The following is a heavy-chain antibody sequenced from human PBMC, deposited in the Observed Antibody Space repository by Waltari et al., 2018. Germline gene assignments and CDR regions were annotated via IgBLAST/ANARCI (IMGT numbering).Heavy chain of an antibody. CDR2: ISYDGNIK. Sequence: QVQLVESGGGVVQPGRSLRVSCPASGFTFNSHAMHWVRQAPGKGLEWVSVISYDGNIKYYAGSVKGRFTISRDNSKNTLYLQMNDLRSDDTAVYFCARDSGYSVAWSVGDYWGQGTLVTVSS. D-gene: IGHD6-19*01. J-gene: IGHJ4*02. CDR3: ARDSGYSVAWSVGDY. V-gene: IGHV3-30-3*01. CDR1: GFTFNSHA.